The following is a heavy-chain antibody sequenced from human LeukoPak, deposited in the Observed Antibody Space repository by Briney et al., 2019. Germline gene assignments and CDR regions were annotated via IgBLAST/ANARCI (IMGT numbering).Heavy chain of an antibody. V-gene: IGHV1-69*01. J-gene: IGHJ4*02. D-gene: IGHD5-12*01. CDR2: IIPIFGTA. Sequence: GSSVKVSCKASGGTFSSYAISWVRQAPGQGLEWMGGIIPIFGTANYAQKFQGRVTITADESTSTAYMELSSLRSEDTAVYYCARVSILIYSGYEAYFDYWGQGTLVTVSS. CDR3: ARVSILIYSGYEAYFDY. CDR1: GGTFSSYA.